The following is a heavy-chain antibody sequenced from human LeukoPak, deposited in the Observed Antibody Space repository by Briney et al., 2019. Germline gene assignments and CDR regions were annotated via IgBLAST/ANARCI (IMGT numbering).Heavy chain of an antibody. D-gene: IGHD4-17*01. Sequence: PWGSLRLSCAASGFTFSSYWMSWVRQAPGKGLEWVANIKQDGSEKYYVDSVKGRFTISRDNAKNSLYLQMNSLRAEDTAVYYCARDDSLTTDSAFDIWGQGTMVTVSS. CDR1: GFTFSSYW. CDR2: IKQDGSEK. J-gene: IGHJ3*02. CDR3: ARDDSLTTDSAFDI. V-gene: IGHV3-7*01.